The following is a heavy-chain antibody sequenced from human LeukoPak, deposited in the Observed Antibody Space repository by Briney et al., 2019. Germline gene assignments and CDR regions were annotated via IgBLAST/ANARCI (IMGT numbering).Heavy chain of an antibody. J-gene: IGHJ5*02. D-gene: IGHD2-2*01. V-gene: IGHV4-59*01. Sequence: PSETLPLTCTVSGGSISSYYWSWIRQPPGKGLEWIGYIYYSGSTNYNPSLKSRVTISVDTSKNQFSLKLSSVTAADTAVYYCASPRADCSSTSCSDLRFDPWGQGTLVTVSS. CDR2: IYYSGST. CDR1: GGSISSYY. CDR3: ASPRADCSSTSCSDLRFDP.